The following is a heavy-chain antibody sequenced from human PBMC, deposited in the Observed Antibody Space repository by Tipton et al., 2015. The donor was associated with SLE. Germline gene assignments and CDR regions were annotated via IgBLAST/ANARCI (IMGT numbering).Heavy chain of an antibody. Sequence: TLSLTCTVSGGSISSSSHYWSWIRQPPGKGLEWIGYIYYSGSTNYNPSLKSRVTISVDTSKNQFSLKLSSVTAADTAVYYCARDRVTMGRGGHWGQGTLVTVSS. CDR2: IYYSGST. D-gene: IGHD3-10*01. CDR3: ARDRVTMGRGGH. J-gene: IGHJ4*02. V-gene: IGHV4-61*01. CDR1: GGSISSSSHY.